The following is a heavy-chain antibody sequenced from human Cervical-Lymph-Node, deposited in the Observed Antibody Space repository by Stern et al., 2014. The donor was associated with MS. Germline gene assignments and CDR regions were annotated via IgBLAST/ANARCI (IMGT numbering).Heavy chain of an antibody. J-gene: IGHJ4*02. CDR3: ARVLYDGAYRGDY. V-gene: IGHV2-26*01. CDR1: GFSLTNRRMG. CDR2: TFSNDEN. D-gene: IGHD3-10*01. Sequence: QVPLKESGPVLVKPTETLMLTCTVSGFSLTNRRMGVSWIRQPPGKALEWLAHTFSNDENSYSTSLKSRLTISKDTSKSQVVLTMTNVDPVDTATYYCARVLYDGAYRGDYWGQGTLVTVSS.